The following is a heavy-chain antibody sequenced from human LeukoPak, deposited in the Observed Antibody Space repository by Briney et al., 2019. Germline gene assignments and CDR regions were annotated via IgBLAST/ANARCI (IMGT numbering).Heavy chain of an antibody. Sequence: PSETLSLTCTVSGGSISSYYWSWIRQPAGKGLEWIGRIYTSGSTNYNPSLKSRVTMSVDTSKNQFSLKLSSVTAADTAVHYCARDYFARYCSGGSCYNWFDPWGQGTLVTVSS. CDR2: IYTSGST. CDR3: ARDYFARYCSGGSCYNWFDP. CDR1: GGSISSYY. D-gene: IGHD2-15*01. J-gene: IGHJ5*02. V-gene: IGHV4-4*07.